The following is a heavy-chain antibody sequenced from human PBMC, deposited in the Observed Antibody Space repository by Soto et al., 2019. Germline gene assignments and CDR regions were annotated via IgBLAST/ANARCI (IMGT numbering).Heavy chain of an antibody. CDR3: VRGISGGRSRYYYYGIDV. CDR2: IWYDGTHQ. V-gene: IGHV3-33*01. D-gene: IGHD2-15*01. Sequence: QVQLMESGGGVVQPGRSLRLSCAASGFTFRSYGIQWVRQAPGKGLEWVAVIWYDGTHQYYADSVKGRFTISRDNSKNMVWLQMNSLRVEDTAEYYCVRGISGGRSRYYYYGIDVWGQGTTVTVS. J-gene: IGHJ6*02. CDR1: GFTFRSYG.